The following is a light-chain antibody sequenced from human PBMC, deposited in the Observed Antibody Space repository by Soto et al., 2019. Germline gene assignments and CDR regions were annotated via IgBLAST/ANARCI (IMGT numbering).Light chain of an antibody. CDR2: GAS. V-gene: IGKV3D-15*01. J-gene: IGKJ4*01. CDR1: QSVSSN. CDR3: QQYSDWPLT. Sequence: EMVMTRSPATRSVSPWEIGTLSFRASQSVSSNLAWYQQKPGQAPRLLIFGASTRATGTPARFSGSGSETEFTFTISSLQSEDFAVYYCQQYSDWPLTFGGGTKVDIK.